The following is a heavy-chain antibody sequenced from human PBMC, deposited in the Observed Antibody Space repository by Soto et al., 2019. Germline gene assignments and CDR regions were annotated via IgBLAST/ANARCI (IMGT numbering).Heavy chain of an antibody. CDR1: RFTFSSYG. CDR2: IWYDGSNK. D-gene: IGHD2-21*02. Sequence: QVQLVESGGGVVQPGRSLRLSCAASRFTFSSYGMHWVRQAPGKGLEWVAVIWYDGSNKYYGDSVKGRFTISRDNSKNXLYLQMNSQRAEDTAVYFCGRDSRRYCGGDCAVDYWGQGPLVTVSS. V-gene: IGHV3-33*01. CDR3: GRDSRRYCGGDCAVDY. J-gene: IGHJ4*02.